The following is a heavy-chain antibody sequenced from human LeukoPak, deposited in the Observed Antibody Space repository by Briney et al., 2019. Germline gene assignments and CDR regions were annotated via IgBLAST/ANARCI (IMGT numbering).Heavy chain of an antibody. J-gene: IGHJ6*03. CDR3: AREWALPGAYYMDV. CDR2: ISSDGRNT. D-gene: IGHD7-27*01. CDR1: GFTFSTYW. V-gene: IGHV3-74*01. Sequence: GGSLRLSCAASGFTFSTYWMHWVRQAPGKGLVWVSRISSDGRNTIYADSVKGRFTISRDSANNTLFLQMNSLRGDDTAVYYCAREWALPGAYYMDVWGKGTAVTVSS.